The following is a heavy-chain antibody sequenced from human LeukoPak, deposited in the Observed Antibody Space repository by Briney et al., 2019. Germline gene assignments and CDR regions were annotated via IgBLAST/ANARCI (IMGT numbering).Heavy chain of an antibody. CDR1: GGSFSGYY. CDR2: INHSGST. V-gene: IGHV4-34*01. J-gene: IGHJ5*02. CDR3: ARDFRYCSSTSCSRYNWFDP. D-gene: IGHD2-2*01. Sequence: PSETLSLTCAVYGGSFSGYYWSWIRQPPGKGLEWIGEINHSGSTNYNPSLKSRVTISVDTSKNQFSLKLSSVTAADTAVYYCARDFRYCSSTSCSRYNWFDPWGRGTLVTVSS.